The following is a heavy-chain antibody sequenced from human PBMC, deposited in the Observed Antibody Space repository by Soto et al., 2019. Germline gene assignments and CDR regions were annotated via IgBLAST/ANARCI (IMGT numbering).Heavy chain of an antibody. Sequence: ASVKVSCKASGYIFTTYGISRVRQAPGQGLEWMGWISAYNGDTNYAQSVQGRVTMTTDTSTSTAYMELRSLRSDDTAVYYCARDLIAVRPGWFDPWGQGTLVTVSS. D-gene: IGHD6-6*01. J-gene: IGHJ5*02. CDR3: ARDLIAVRPGWFDP. CDR2: ISAYNGDT. V-gene: IGHV1-18*01. CDR1: GYIFTTYG.